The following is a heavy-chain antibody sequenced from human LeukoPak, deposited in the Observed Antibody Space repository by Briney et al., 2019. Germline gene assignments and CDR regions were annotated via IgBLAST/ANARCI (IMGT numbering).Heavy chain of an antibody. J-gene: IGHJ1*01. D-gene: IGHD3-22*01. V-gene: IGHV3-7*01. Sequence: GGSLRLSCEGSGFTFSNYWMGWVRQAPGKGLQWVANIKTDGSEEYYVDSVKGRFTISRDNAKNSLYLQMNSLRAEDTAVYYCATYSSLNRREFQYWGQGTLLTVSS. CDR1: GFTFSNYW. CDR3: ATYSSLNRREFQY. CDR2: IKTDGSEE.